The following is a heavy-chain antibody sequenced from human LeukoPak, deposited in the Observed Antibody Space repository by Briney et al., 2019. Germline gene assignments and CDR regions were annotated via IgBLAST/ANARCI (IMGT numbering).Heavy chain of an antibody. CDR2: IYYSGST. V-gene: IGHV4-39*07. CDR3: ARAIVGATHDAFDI. D-gene: IGHD1-26*01. Sequence: SETLSLTCTVSGGSISSSSYYWGWIRQPPGKGLEWIGSIYYSGSTYYNPSLKSRVTISVDTSKNQFSLKLSSVTAADTAVYYCARAIVGATHDAFDIWGQGTMVTVSS. CDR1: GGSISSSSYY. J-gene: IGHJ3*02.